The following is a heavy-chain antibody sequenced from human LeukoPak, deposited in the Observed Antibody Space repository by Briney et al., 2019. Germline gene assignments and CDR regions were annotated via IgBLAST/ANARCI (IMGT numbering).Heavy chain of an antibody. CDR1: GGSISSCY. V-gene: IGHV4-4*07. CDR3: ARDGDTSGWSFDY. J-gene: IGHJ4*02. D-gene: IGHD6-19*01. Sequence: SETLSLTCTVSGGSISSCYWSWIRQPGGKGLEWIGRIYFSGSTPYNPSLMSRVTMSVDTSKNQSPLKVRAVTAADTAVYYCARDGDTSGWSFDYWVQGTLVTVSS. CDR2: IYFSGST.